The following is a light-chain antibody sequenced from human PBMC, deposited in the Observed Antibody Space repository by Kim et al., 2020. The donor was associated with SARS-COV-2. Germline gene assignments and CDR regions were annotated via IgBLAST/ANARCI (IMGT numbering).Light chain of an antibody. CDR3: SSHSTSSTYV. Sequence: GQSLTSSFPGTSSDVGYYTAVSVYQHHPGKVTNLFIYDVCQRTSGVSNRFSGSQSGNTASLTISGLRAEDEADYYCSSHSTSSTYVFGSGTKVTVL. V-gene: IGLV2-14*03. J-gene: IGLJ1*01. CDR2: DVC. CDR1: SSDVGYYTA.